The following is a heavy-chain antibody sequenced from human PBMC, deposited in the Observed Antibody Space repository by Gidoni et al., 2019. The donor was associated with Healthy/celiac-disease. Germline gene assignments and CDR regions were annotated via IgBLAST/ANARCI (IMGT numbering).Heavy chain of an antibody. CDR2: IIPIFGTA. CDR3: ALADIVVVPAARGAHFDY. CDR1: GGTFSSYA. J-gene: IGHJ4*02. D-gene: IGHD2-2*01. Sequence: VQLVQSGAEVKKPGSSVKVSCKASGGTFSSYAISWVRQAPGQGLEWLGGIIPIFGTANYAQKSQGRVTITADESTSTAYMELSSLRSEDTAVYYCALADIVVVPAARGAHFDYWGQGTLVTVSS. V-gene: IGHV1-69*01.